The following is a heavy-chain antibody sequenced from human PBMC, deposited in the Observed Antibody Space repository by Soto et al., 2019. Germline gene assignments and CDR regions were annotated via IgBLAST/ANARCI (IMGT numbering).Heavy chain of an antibody. D-gene: IGHD4-17*01. V-gene: IGHV4-39*01. CDR2: IYYSGST. J-gene: IGHJ5*02. CDR3: ARQGVTSPWNWFDP. Sequence: SETLSLTCTVSGGSISSSSYYWGWIRQPPGKGLEWIGSIYYSGSTYYNPSLKSRVTISVDTSKNQFSLKLSSVTAADTAVYYCARQGVTSPWNWFDPWGQGTLVTVSS. CDR1: GGSISSSSYY.